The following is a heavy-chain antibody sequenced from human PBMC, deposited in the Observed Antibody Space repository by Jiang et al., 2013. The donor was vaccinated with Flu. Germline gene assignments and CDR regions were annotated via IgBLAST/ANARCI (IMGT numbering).Heavy chain of an antibody. J-gene: IGHJ6*02. CDR1: GDSVSSNSAA. D-gene: IGHD4-17*01. Sequence: AISGDSVSSNSAAWNWIRQSPSRGLEWLGRTYYRSKWYNDYAVSVKSRITINPDTSKNQFSLQLNSVTPEDTAVYYCARDGLTGTTGYYYGMDVWGQGTTVTVSS. CDR2: TYYRSKWYN. CDR3: ARDGLTGTTGYYYGMDV. V-gene: IGHV6-1*01.